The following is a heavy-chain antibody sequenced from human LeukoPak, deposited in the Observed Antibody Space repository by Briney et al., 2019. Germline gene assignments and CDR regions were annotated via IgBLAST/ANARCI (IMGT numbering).Heavy chain of an antibody. V-gene: IGHV3-64D*06. D-gene: IGHD4/OR15-4a*01. CDR3: VKRLNNYFDY. CDR1: GFTFSSYA. Sequence: PGGSLRLPCSASGFTFSSYAMHWVRQAPGKGLEFVSGISSNGGSTYYTDPVKGRLTISRDNSKNTVYLQMSSLRPEDTAVYFCVKRLNNYFDYWGQGTLVTVSS. J-gene: IGHJ4*02. CDR2: ISSNGGST.